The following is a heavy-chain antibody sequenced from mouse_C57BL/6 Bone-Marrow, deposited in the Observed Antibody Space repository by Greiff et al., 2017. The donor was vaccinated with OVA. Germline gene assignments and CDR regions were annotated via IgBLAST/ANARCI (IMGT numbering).Heavy chain of an antibody. CDR1: GYSFTGYY. CDR3: AGPYYCMIPCFAF. J-gene: IGHJ3*01. V-gene: IGHV1-31*01. D-gene: IGHD1-1*01. Sequence: VQLQQSGPELVKPGASVKISCKASGYSFTGYYMHWVKQSHGNILDWIGYIYPYNGVSSYNQKFKGKATLTVDQSSSTANLDLRSLTSEYSAVNCCAGPYYCMIPCFAFGDQGTLVTVSA. CDR2: IYPYNGVS.